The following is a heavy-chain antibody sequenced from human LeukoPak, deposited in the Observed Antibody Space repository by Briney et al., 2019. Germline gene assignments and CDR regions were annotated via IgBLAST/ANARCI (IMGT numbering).Heavy chain of an antibody. Sequence: SETLSLTCSVSGASITSSYWSWIRQTPGKGLEWIGNIYGGSTNYNPSFESRVTVSLDTSKNQFSLRLTSVTAADTALYYCARDGYGSGSYGWFDPWGQGTLVTVSS. CDR1: GASITSSY. J-gene: IGHJ5*02. CDR2: IYGGST. D-gene: IGHD3-10*01. CDR3: ARDGYGSGSYGWFDP. V-gene: IGHV4-59*01.